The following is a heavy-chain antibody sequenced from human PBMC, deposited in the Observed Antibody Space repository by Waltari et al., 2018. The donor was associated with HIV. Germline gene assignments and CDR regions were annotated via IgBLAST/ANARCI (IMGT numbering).Heavy chain of an antibody. CDR2: IYYSGST. V-gene: IGHV4-39*01. CDR1: GGSISSSSYY. J-gene: IGHJ1*01. CDR3: ARQGDSGVTFAEYFQH. D-gene: IGHD2-21*02. Sequence: QLQLQESGPGLVKPSETLSLTCTVSGGSISSSSYYWGWIRQPPGKGLEWIGSIYYSGSTYYNPSLKSRVTISVDTSKNQFSLKLSSVTAADTAVYYCARQGDSGVTFAEYFQHWGQGTLVTVSS.